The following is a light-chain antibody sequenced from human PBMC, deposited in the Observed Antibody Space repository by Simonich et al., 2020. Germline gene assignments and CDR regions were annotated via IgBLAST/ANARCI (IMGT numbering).Light chain of an antibody. CDR1: QRVSSN. Sequence: EIVMTQSPATLSVSPGERATLSCRASQRVSSNLAWYQQKPGQAPRLLIYGASTRATVIPARFSGSGSGTEFTLTISSLQSEDFAVYYCQQYGSSPYTFGQGTKLEIK. V-gene: IGKV3-15*01. J-gene: IGKJ2*01. CDR2: GAS. CDR3: QQYGSSPYT.